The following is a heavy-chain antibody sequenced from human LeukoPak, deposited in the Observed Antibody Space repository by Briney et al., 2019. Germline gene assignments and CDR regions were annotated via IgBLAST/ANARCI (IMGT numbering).Heavy chain of an antibody. CDR1: GYTFTDYY. CDR2: LNPYSGGT. V-gene: IGHV1-2*02. J-gene: IGHJ4*02. Sequence: ASVKVSCKASGYTFTDYYLHWVRQAPGQGLEWMGWLNPYSGGTNYAQKFQGRVTMTKDTSITTAYMELSRLRSDDTAVYFCARVPRAAVVTPRTYYFDYWGQGTLVTVSS. D-gene: IGHD4-23*01. CDR3: ARVPRAAVVTPRTYYFDY.